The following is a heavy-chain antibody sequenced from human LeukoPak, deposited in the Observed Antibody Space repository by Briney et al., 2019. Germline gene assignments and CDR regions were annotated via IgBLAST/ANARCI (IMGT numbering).Heavy chain of an antibody. CDR2: IYYSGRT. CDR3: ARSSDYGDYD. Sequence: PSQTLSLTCTVSGGSVNSGGYYWPWIRQHPGKGLEWLGYIYYSGRTYYNQSLKSQITISLDTSKNQFSLNLTSVSAADTAFYFCARSSDYGDYDWGQGTLITVSS. J-gene: IGHJ4*02. D-gene: IGHD4-17*01. V-gene: IGHV4-31*01. CDR1: GGSVNSGGYY.